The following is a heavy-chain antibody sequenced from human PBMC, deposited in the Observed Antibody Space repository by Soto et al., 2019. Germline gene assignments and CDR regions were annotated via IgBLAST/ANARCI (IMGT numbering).Heavy chain of an antibody. CDR2: IWYDGSNK. J-gene: IGHJ6*02. D-gene: IGHD6-6*01. V-gene: IGHV3-33*06. Sequence: PGGSLRLSCAASGFTFSSYGMHWVRQAPGKGLEWVAVIWYDGSNKYYADSVKGRFTISRDNSKNTLYLQMNSLRAEDTAVYYCAKERRGKIAARLFYYYYGMDVWGQGTTVTVSS. CDR3: AKERRGKIAARLFYYYYGMDV. CDR1: GFTFSSYG.